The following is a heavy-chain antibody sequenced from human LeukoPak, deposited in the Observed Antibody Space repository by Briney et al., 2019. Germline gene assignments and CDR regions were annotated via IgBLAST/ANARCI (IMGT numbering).Heavy chain of an antibody. CDR1: GYTFTSYY. Sequence: ASVKVSCKASGYTFTSYYMHWMRQAPGQGLEWMGIINPSGGSTSYAQKFQGRVTMTRDTSTSTVYMELSSLRSEDTAVYYCARGVNMITFGGVIVIPVLWWFDPWGQGTLVTVSS. CDR2: INPSGGST. V-gene: IGHV1-46*01. D-gene: IGHD3-16*02. CDR3: ARGVNMITFGGVIVIPVLWWFDP. J-gene: IGHJ5*02.